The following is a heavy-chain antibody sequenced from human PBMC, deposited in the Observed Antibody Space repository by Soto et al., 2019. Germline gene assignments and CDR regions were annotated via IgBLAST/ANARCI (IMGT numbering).Heavy chain of an antibody. Sequence: SETLSLTCAVSGGSISSGGYSWSWIRQPPGKGLEWIGYIYHSGSTYYNPSLKSRVTISVDRSKNQFSLKLSSVTAADTAVYYCARATLTMVRGWFDPWGQGTLVTVSS. CDR1: GGSISSGGYS. CDR3: ARATLTMVRGWFDP. V-gene: IGHV4-30-2*01. D-gene: IGHD3-10*01. J-gene: IGHJ5*02. CDR2: IYHSGST.